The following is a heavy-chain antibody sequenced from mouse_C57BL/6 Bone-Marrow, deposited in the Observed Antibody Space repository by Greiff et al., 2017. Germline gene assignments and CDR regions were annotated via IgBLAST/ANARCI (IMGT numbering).Heavy chain of an antibody. CDR2: LDPVNGDT. CDR3: TNDDYDGIAAMDY. J-gene: IGHJ4*01. V-gene: IGHV14-4*01. D-gene: IGHD2-4*01. CDR1: GFNIKDDY. Sequence: EVQLQQSGASLFPPLASFHFSFTASGFNIKDDYMHWVKQRPEQGLEWIGWLDPVNGDTEYASKFQGKATITADTSSNTAYLQLSSLTSEDTAVYYCTNDDYDGIAAMDYWGQGTSVTVAS.